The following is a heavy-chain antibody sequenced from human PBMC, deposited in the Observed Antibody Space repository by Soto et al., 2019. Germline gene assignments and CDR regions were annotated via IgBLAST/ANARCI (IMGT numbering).Heavy chain of an antibody. CDR3: ARSLPYRYCTNGVCQLLIDAFDI. J-gene: IGHJ3*02. CDR2: IGTAGDT. V-gene: IGHV3-13*01. D-gene: IGHD2-8*01. Sequence: EVQLVESGGGLVQPGGSLRLSCAASGFTFSSYDMHWVRQATGKGLEWVSAIGTAGDTYYPGSVKGRFTISRENAKNSLYLQMNSLRAEDTAVYYCARSLPYRYCTNGVCQLLIDAFDIWGQGTMVTVSS. CDR1: GFTFSSYD.